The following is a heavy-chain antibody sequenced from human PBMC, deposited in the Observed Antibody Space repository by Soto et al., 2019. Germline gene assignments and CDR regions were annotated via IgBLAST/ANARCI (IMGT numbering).Heavy chain of an antibody. D-gene: IGHD3-10*01. CDR1: GFTFSSYW. V-gene: IGHV3-7*01. CDR3: ARGGLSYDY. J-gene: IGHJ4*02. Sequence: EVQLVESGGGLVQPGGSPRLSCAASGFTFSSYWMSWVRQAPGKGLEWVANIKQDGSEKYYVDSVKGRFTISRDNAKNSLYLQMNTLRAEDTAVFYCARGGLSYDYWGQGTLVTVSS. CDR2: IKQDGSEK.